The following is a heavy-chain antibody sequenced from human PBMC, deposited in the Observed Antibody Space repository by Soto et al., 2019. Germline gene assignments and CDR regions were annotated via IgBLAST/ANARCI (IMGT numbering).Heavy chain of an antibody. Sequence: GFLRLSCSASGFTLSSYAMPWVRQAPGKGLEYVSAISSNGGSTYYADSVKGRFTISRDNSKNTLYLQMSSLRAEDKAVYYCVGYSSGWYYWGQGTLVTVSS. CDR2: ISSNGGST. CDR1: GFTLSSYA. J-gene: IGHJ4*02. D-gene: IGHD6-19*01. V-gene: IGHV3-64D*06. CDR3: VGYSSGWYY.